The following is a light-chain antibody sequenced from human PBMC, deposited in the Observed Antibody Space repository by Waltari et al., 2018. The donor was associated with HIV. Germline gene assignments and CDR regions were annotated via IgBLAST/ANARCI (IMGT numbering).Light chain of an antibody. Sequence: QSALTQPASVSGSPGQSITISCTGTSSDIGDSNYVSWYQHHPGNAPKLMIYEVSNRPSGFSTRFSGSKPGNTASLTISGLQADDEADYYCNSYTSSSPWVFGGGTKLTVL. CDR1: SSDIGDSNY. CDR3: NSYTSSSPWV. CDR2: EVS. J-gene: IGLJ3*02. V-gene: IGLV2-14*01.